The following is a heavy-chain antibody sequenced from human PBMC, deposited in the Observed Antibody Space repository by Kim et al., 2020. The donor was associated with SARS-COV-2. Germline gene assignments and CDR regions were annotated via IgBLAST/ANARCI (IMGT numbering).Heavy chain of an antibody. D-gene: IGHD2-15*01. Sequence: ASVKVSCKASGYTFTSFGIHWVRQAPGQSLEWMGWLDTGYGNSGSSQNFHGRVTITRDTSASTVYMELRSLRSEDTAVYYCARDGGSYSFDYWGQGTLVTVSS. J-gene: IGHJ4*02. V-gene: IGHV1-3*04. CDR1: GYTFTSFG. CDR3: ARDGGSYSFDY. CDR2: LDTGYGNS.